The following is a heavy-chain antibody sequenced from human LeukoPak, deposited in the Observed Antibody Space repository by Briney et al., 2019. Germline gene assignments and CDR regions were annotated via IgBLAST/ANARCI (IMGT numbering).Heavy chain of an antibody. J-gene: IGHJ4*02. CDR2: IRYDGSNK. CDR3: AKVIGALYYFDY. CDR1: GFTFSSYG. Sequence: GGSLRLSCAASGFTFSSYGMHWVRQAPGKGLEWVAFIRYDGSNKYYADSVKGRFTISRDNSKNTLYLQMNSLRAEDTAVYYCAKVIGALYYFDYWGQGTLVTASS. V-gene: IGHV3-30*02. D-gene: IGHD2-21*01.